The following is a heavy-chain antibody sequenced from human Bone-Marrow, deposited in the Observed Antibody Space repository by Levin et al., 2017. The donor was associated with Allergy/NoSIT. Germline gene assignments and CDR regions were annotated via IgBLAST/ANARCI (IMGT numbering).Heavy chain of an antibody. CDR2: ISPEGSNK. CDR1: GFSFSTYG. D-gene: IGHD3-10*01. Sequence: LTGGSLRLSCAASGFSFSTYGMHWVRQAPGKGLEWVAVISPEGSNKYYADSVKGRFTITRDNSKDTLYLQMSSLGAEDTAVYCCVRDPAFGNLLSAFDSWGQGTMVTVSS. CDR3: VRDPAFGNLLSAFDS. J-gene: IGHJ3*02. V-gene: IGHV3-30*03.